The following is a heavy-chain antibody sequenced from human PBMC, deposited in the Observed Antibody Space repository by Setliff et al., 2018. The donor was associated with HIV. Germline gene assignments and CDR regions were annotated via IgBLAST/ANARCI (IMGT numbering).Heavy chain of an antibody. CDR3: ARGFCSNTSCRGVMDY. D-gene: IGHD2-2*01. J-gene: IGHJ4*02. CDR1: GGTFSSQA. V-gene: IGHV1-69*05. CDR2: IIPMYGSV. Sequence: SVKVSCKASGGTFSSQAINWVRQAPGQGLEWMGGIIPMYGSVDYAQKFQGRVTITTDESTSTAYMELRSLRSGDTAVYYCARGFCSNTSCRGVMDYWGQGTLVTV.